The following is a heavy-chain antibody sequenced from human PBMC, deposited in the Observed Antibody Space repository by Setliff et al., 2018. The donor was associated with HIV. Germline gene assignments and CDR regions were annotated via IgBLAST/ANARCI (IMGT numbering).Heavy chain of an antibody. J-gene: IGHJ3*02. CDR2: NSPYNGNT. V-gene: IGHV1-18*01. D-gene: IGHD3-22*01. Sequence: ASVKVSCKASGYTFNSYGISWVRQAPGQGLEWMGWNSPYNGNTNFGQKLQGRVTMTTDTSTSTGYMELRSLRSDDTAMYYCARGGSLFTMTTHPFDIWGQGTMVTVSS. CDR3: ARGGSLFTMTTHPFDI. CDR1: GYTFNSYG.